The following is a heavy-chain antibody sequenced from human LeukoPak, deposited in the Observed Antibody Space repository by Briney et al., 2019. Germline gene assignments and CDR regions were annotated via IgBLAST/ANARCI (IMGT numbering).Heavy chain of an antibody. J-gene: IGHJ6*03. CDR3: AIRRGEYYYYMDV. CDR2: INWNGGKT. CDR1: GFTFDDYG. Sequence: GGSLRLSCAASGFTFDDYGMSWVRQAAGKGLEWVSGINWNGGKTDYAESVKGRFTISRDNAKNSLYLQMTSLRAEDAALYYCAIRRGEYYYYMDVWGKGTTVTVSS. D-gene: IGHD2-21*01. V-gene: IGHV3-20*04.